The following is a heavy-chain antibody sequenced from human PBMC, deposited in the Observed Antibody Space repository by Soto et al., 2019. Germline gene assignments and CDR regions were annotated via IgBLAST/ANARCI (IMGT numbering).Heavy chain of an antibody. CDR1: GGTFSSYA. J-gene: IGHJ6*02. D-gene: IGHD3-22*01. V-gene: IGHV1-69*13. CDR3: ARGREVVVITDYYYGMDV. Sequence: ASVKVSCKASGGTFSSYAISWVRQAPGQGLEWMGGIIPIFGTANYAQKFQGRVTITADESTSTAYMELSSLRSEDTAVYYCARGREVVVITDYYYGMDVWGQGTTVTVSS. CDR2: IIPIFGTA.